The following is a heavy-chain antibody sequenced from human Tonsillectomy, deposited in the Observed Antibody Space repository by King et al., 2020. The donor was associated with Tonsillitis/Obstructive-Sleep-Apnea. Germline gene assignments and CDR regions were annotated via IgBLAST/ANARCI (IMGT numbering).Heavy chain of an antibody. Sequence: VQLVESGGGVVQPGRSLRLSCAASGFTFSSDGMHWVRQAPGKGLEWVAIISKDESNKYYADSVKGRFTISRDNSKNTLYLQMNSLRAEDTAVYYCAKDRSSTWSLDYWGQGTLVTVSS. D-gene: IGHD6-13*01. V-gene: IGHV3-30*18. CDR2: ISKDESNK. CDR3: AKDRSSTWSLDY. J-gene: IGHJ4*02. CDR1: GFTFSSDG.